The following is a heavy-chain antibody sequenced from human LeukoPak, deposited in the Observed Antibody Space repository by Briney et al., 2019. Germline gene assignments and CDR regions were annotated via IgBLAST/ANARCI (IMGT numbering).Heavy chain of an antibody. D-gene: IGHD2-2*01. J-gene: IGHJ4*02. CDR1: GFTLSSYW. V-gene: IGHV3-74*01. CDR2: INSDGSWT. CDR3: VSFYETY. Sequence: GGSLRLSCAASGFTLSSYWMHWVRQAPGKGLVWVSHINSDGSWTSYADSVKGRFTISKDNAKNTVYLQMNNLRVEDTAVYYCVSFYETYWGRGTLVTVSS.